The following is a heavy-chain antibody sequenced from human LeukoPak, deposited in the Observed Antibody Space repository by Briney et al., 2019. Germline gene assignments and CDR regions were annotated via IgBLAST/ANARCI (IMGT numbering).Heavy chain of an antibody. CDR3: AKDIEYSYGSRFEY. D-gene: IGHD5-18*01. V-gene: IGHV3-23*01. CDR1: GFTFSSYA. Sequence: PGGSLRLSCAASGFTFSSYAMSWVRQAPGKGLEWVSAISGSGGSTYYADSVKGRFTISRDNSKNTLYPQMNSLRAEDTAVYYCAKDIEYSYGSRFEYWGQGTLVTVSS. CDR2: ISGSGGST. J-gene: IGHJ4*02.